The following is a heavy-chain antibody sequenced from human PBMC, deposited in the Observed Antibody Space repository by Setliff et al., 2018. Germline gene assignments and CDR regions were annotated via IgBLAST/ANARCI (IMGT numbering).Heavy chain of an antibody. CDR3: AKFSHPYSSGWYGFDY. Sequence: GGSLRLSCVASGFTFSTYWMSWVRQAPGKGLEWVANIKQDGSEKYYVDSVKGRFTISRDNSKNTLYLQMNSLRAEETAVYYCAKFSHPYSSGWYGFDYWGQGTLVTVSS. CDR2: IKQDGSEK. J-gene: IGHJ4*02. V-gene: IGHV3-7*03. D-gene: IGHD6-19*01. CDR1: GFTFSTYW.